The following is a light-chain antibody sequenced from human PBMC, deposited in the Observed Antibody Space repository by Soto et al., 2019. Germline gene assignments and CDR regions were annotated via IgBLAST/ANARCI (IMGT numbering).Light chain of an antibody. CDR1: QSVSIN. Sequence: EIVLTQSPATLSLSPGERATLSCRASQSVSINLAWYQQKPGQAPRLLIYDASNRPPGIPARFTGGGSGTDFNLTISSLQSEDFAVYYCQQYNNWPPITFGQGTRLEIK. CDR2: DAS. J-gene: IGKJ5*01. CDR3: QQYNNWPPIT. V-gene: IGKV3-11*01.